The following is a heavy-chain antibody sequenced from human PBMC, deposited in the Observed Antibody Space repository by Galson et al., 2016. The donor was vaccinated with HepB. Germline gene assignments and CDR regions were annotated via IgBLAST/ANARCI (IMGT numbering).Heavy chain of an antibody. Sequence: SLRLSCAASGFSFSSYSMHWVRQAPGKGLEWVAVISTDGNNAYFADSVKGRFTISRDNYKNTVDLQMNSLGREDTAVYYCAREDGVHYETSVYHGFLDSWGQGTLVTVSS. CDR1: GFSFSSYS. V-gene: IGHV3-30-3*01. CDR2: ISTDGNNA. J-gene: IGHJ4*02. D-gene: IGHD3-16*01. CDR3: AREDGVHYETSVYHGFLDS.